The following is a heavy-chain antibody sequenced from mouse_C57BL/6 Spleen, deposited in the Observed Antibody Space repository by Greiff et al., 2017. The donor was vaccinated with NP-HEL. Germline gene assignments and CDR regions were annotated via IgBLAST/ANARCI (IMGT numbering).Heavy chain of an antibody. J-gene: IGHJ4*01. CDR1: GYTFTSYW. Sequence: QVQLKQPGTELVKPGASVKLSCKTSGYTFTSYWIHWVKQRPGQGLEWIGNINPSNGGTNYNEKFKNKATLTVDKSSSTAYMQLSSLTSEDSAVYYCARKLRFFYAMDYWGQGTSVTVSS. CDR2: INPSNGGT. V-gene: IGHV1-53*01. D-gene: IGHD1-1*01. CDR3: ARKLRFFYAMDY.